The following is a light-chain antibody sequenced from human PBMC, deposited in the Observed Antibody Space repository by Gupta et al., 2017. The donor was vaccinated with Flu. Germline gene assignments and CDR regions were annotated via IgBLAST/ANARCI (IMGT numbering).Light chain of an antibody. CDR2: LNSDGSH. J-gene: IGLJ3*02. CDR1: SGHNDYA. CDR3: QTWGTGPWV. Sequence: QLVLTQSPSASASLGASVKFTCFLSSGHNDYAIAWHQQQPGKGPRFLMRLNSDGSHSRGDGIPDRFSGSSSGAERYLTISSLQSEDEADYYCQTWGTGPWVFGGGTRLTVL. V-gene: IGLV4-69*01.